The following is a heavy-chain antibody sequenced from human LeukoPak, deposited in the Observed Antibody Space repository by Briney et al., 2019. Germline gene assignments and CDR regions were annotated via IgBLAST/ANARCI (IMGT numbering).Heavy chain of an antibody. Sequence: GGSLTLSCAPSGFTFSSYSMNWVRQAPGKGLAWLSYISSSGTIHYADSVKGRFTISRDNAKNSLYLQMNSLRADDTAVYYCAREVPYGDYAPDYWGQGTLVTVSS. CDR1: GFTFSSYS. V-gene: IGHV3-48*01. J-gene: IGHJ4*02. CDR3: AREVPYGDYAPDY. CDR2: ISSSGTI. D-gene: IGHD4-17*01.